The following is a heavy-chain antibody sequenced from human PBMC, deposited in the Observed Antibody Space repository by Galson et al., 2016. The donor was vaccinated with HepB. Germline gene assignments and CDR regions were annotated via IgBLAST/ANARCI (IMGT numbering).Heavy chain of an antibody. J-gene: IGHJ5*01. D-gene: IGHD3-10*01. CDR1: GYRFTTYS. V-gene: IGHV1-3*01. CDR2: TNAGNGNT. Sequence: KVSCKASGYRFTTYSIHWVRQAPGQGLEWMGWTNAGNGNTKLSEKFQARVAISTDTSATTAYTELNNLTSEDTAVYYCARKRLGAANWFDSWGQGTLVRVSS. CDR3: ARKRLGAANWFDS.